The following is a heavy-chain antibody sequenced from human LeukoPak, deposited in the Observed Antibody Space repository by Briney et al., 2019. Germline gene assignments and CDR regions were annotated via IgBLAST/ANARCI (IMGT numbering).Heavy chain of an antibody. CDR1: GNRFTSYW. V-gene: IGHV5-51*01. J-gene: IGHJ3*02. D-gene: IGHD1-7*01. CDR3: ASPTNWNYVSGGFDI. Sequence: GESLKISCKASGNRFTSYWIGWVRQMPGKGLEWMGIIYPGDSDTRYSPSFQGQVTISADKSISTAYLQWSSLKASDTAMYYCASPTNWNYVSGGFDIWGQGTMVTVSS. CDR2: IYPGDSDT.